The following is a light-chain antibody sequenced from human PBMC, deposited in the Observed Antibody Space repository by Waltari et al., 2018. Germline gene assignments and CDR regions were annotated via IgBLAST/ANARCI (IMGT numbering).Light chain of an antibody. V-gene: IGLV3-25*03. CDR2: NFN. CDR3: QSADSTGTSVL. CDR1: ALVPKY. J-gene: IGLJ2*01. Sequence: SYELIQPPSVSVSPGQMARITCSGAALVPKYAFWYRQKPGQAPLLVMYNFNERPSGIPGRFSGSVSGTTATLTISRVQAEDEADYYCQSADSTGTSVLFGGGTKLTVL.